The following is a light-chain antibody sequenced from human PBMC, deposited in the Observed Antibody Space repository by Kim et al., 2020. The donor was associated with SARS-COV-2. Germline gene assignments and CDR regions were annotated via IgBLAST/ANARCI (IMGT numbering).Light chain of an antibody. J-gene: IGLJ2*01. Sequence: GSPGQTASITCSGDKLGDKYACWYQQKPGQSPVLVIYQDSKRPSGIPERFSGSNSGNTATLTISGTQAMDEADYYCQAWDSSTAVVFGGGTQLTVL. V-gene: IGLV3-1*01. CDR1: KLGDKY. CDR2: QDS. CDR3: QAWDSSTAVV.